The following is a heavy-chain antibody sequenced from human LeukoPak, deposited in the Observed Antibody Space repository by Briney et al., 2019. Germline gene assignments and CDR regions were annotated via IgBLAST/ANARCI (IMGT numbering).Heavy chain of an antibody. CDR1: GYTFTGYY. CDR3: ARFGCSSTSCYYVY. Sequence: ASVKVSCRASGYTFTGYYMHWVRQAPGQGLEWMGWINPNSGGTNYAQKFQGRVTMTRDASISTAYMELSRLRSDDTAVYYCARFGCSSTSCYYVYWGQGTLVTVSS. CDR2: INPNSGGT. V-gene: IGHV1-2*02. J-gene: IGHJ4*02. D-gene: IGHD2-2*01.